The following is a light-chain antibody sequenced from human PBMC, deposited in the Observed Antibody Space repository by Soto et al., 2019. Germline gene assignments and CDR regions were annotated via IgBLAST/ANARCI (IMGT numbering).Light chain of an antibody. CDR1: QGISTY. CDR3: QQLNSDWYA. J-gene: IGKJ2*01. V-gene: IGKV1-9*01. CDR2: GAS. Sequence: DIQLTQPPSSLSASVGDRVTITCRASQGISTYLAWYLQRPGKAPKLLIYGASTLQSGVPSRFRGSGSGTEFTLTISSLQPEDFGTYYCQQLNSDWYAFGQGTKLEIK.